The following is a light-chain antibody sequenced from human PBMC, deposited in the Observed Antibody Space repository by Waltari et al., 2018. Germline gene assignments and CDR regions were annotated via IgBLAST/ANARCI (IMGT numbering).Light chain of an antibody. Sequence: SYELTQPPSVSVSPGPTATITCSGEGWGDKSVWWYQQKPGQSPVAVIYSDDKRPSGIPERFSGSNSGNTATLTIGGTQTTDEGDYYCQAWDDTTVVFGAGTKVTV. CDR2: SDD. V-gene: IGLV3-1*01. J-gene: IGLJ2*01. CDR1: GWGDKS. CDR3: QAWDDTTVV.